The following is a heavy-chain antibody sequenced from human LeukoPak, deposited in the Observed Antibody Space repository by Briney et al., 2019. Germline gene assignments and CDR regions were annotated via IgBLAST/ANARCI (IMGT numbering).Heavy chain of an antibody. CDR1: GGSISSSNW. V-gene: IGHV4-4*02. J-gene: IGHJ3*02. D-gene: IGHD3-22*01. Sequence: SGTLSLTCAVSGGSISSSNWWSWVRQPPGKGLEWIGEIYHSGSTNYNPSLKSRVTILVDKSKNQFSLKLSSVTAADTAVYYCASLRWYYDSSGYYANHDAFDIWGQGTMVTVSS. CDR3: ASLRWYYDSSGYYANHDAFDI. CDR2: IYHSGST.